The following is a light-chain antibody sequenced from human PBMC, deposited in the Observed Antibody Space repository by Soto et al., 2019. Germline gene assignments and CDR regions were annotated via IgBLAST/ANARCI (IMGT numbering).Light chain of an antibody. CDR2: DAS. J-gene: IGKJ5*01. Sequence: EIVLTQSPGTLSLSPGERATLSCRASQSVSSSLAWYQQKPGLPPTLLISDASYRASGVPDRFTGGGSGTDFTLTIRRLEPEDFALYYCQQYAGSSPLTFGQGTRLEIK. V-gene: IGKV3-20*01. CDR1: QSVSSS. CDR3: QQYAGSSPLT.